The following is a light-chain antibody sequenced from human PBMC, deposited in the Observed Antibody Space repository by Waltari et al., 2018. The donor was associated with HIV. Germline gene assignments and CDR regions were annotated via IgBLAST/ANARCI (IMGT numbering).Light chain of an antibody. CDR3: VLYMGGGIWV. Sequence: QTVVTQEPSFSVSPGGTVTLTCGLSSGSVSTSYYPSWYQQTPGQAPRMSTYSTNTRSSGVPDRFSGSILGNKAALTITGAQADDESDYYWVLYMGGGIWVFGGGTKVTVL. J-gene: IGLJ3*02. CDR2: STN. V-gene: IGLV8-61*01. CDR1: SGSVSTSYY.